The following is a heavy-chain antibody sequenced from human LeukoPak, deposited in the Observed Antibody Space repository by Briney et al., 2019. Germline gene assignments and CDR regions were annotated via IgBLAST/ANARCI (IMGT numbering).Heavy chain of an antibody. V-gene: IGHV3-48*02. CDR1: GFTFSSYS. D-gene: IGHD1-26*01. Sequence: PGGSLRLSCAASGFTFSSYSMNWVRQAPGKGLEWVSYISSSSSTIYYADSVKGRFTISRDSAKNSLYLQMNSLRDEDTAVYYCAREMQVGATTFDYWGQGTLVTVSS. CDR2: ISSSSSTI. J-gene: IGHJ4*02. CDR3: AREMQVGATTFDY.